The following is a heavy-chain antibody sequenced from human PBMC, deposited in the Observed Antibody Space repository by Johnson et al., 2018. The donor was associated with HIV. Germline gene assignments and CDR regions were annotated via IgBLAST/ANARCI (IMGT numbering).Heavy chain of an antibody. D-gene: IGHD6-13*01. CDR3: AKDQWSSSWTNDAFDI. CDR1: GFTFSSYG. J-gene: IGHJ3*02. Sequence: QVQLVESGGGVVQPGGSLRLSCAASGFTFSSYGMHWVRQAPGKGMEWVAFIRYDGDNKYYVDSVKGRFTTSRDNHNNTLYLQTSSLRLEDTAVYYCAKDQWSSSWTNDAFDIWGHGTMVTVYS. CDR2: IRYDGDNK. V-gene: IGHV3-30*02.